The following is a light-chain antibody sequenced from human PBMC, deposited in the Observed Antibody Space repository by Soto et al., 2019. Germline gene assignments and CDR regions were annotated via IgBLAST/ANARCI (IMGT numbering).Light chain of an antibody. J-gene: IGLJ1*01. CDR2: EVT. CDR3: GSYSGRYTFV. Sequence: QSVLTQPASVSGSPGQSITISCTGTSSDVGNYNFVSWYQQHPGKAPKLMIYEVTNRPSGVSNRFSGSKSGSTASPTISGLQPEDEADYYCGSYSGRYTFVFGTGTKVTGL. CDR1: SSDVGNYNF. V-gene: IGLV2-14*01.